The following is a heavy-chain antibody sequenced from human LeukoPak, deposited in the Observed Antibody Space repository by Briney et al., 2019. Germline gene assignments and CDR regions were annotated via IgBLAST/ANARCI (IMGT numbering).Heavy chain of an antibody. V-gene: IGHV1-69*01. J-gene: IGHJ4*02. Sequence: SVKVSCKASGGTFSSYAINWVRQAPGQGLEWMGGIIPIFGTANYAQKFQDRVTITADESTSTAYMELSSLRSEDTAVYYCAREGVVPAALDYWGQGTLVTVSS. CDR1: GGTFSSYA. CDR3: AREGVVPAALDY. CDR2: IIPIFGTA. D-gene: IGHD2-2*01.